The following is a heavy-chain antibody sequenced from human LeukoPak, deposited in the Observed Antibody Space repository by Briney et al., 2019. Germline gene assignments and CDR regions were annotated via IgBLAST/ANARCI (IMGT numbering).Heavy chain of an antibody. CDR3: ARHPFGYGDYGTFDY. CDR2: INHSGST. Sequence: SETLSLTCAVYGGSFSGYYWSWIRQPPGKGLEGSGEINHSGSTNYNPYLKSRVTISVDTSKNQFSLKLSSVTAADTAVYYCARHPFGYGDYGTFDYWGQGTLVTVSS. CDR1: GGSFSGYY. J-gene: IGHJ4*02. V-gene: IGHV4-34*01. D-gene: IGHD4-17*01.